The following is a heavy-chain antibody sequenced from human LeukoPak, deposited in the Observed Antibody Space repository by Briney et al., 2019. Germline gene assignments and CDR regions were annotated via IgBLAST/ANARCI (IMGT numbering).Heavy chain of an antibody. D-gene: IGHD6-13*01. CDR3: ARGAYSSSFYYYHMDV. Sequence: ASVKVSCKASAYTFTSYDINWVRQATGQGLEWMGWMNPNRGNTGYAQKFQGRVTITRNTSISTAYMELSSLRSEDTGVYYCARGAYSSSFYYYHMDVWGKGTTVTVSS. J-gene: IGHJ6*03. CDR1: AYTFTSYD. CDR2: MNPNRGNT. V-gene: IGHV1-8*01.